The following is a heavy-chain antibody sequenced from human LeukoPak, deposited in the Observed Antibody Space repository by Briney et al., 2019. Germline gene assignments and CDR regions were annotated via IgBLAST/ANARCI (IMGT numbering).Heavy chain of an antibody. CDR3: ARPYCSSTICYNY. Sequence: PGGSLRLSCAASGFTFSSYSMNWVRQAPGKGLEWVSSISSSSSYIYYADSVKGRFTISRDNAKNSLYLQMNSLRAEDTAVYYCARPYCSSTICYNYWGQGTLVTVSS. J-gene: IGHJ4*02. CDR1: GFTFSSYS. D-gene: IGHD2-2*02. CDR2: ISSSSSYI. V-gene: IGHV3-21*01.